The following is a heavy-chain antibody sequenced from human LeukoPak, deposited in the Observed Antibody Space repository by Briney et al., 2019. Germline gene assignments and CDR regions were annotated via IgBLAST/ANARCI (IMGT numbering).Heavy chain of an antibody. V-gene: IGHV3-9*01. D-gene: IGHD5-18*01. Sequence: GRSLRLSCAASGFTFDDYGMHWVRQAPGEGLEWVSGISWNSGSIDYADSAKGRFTISRDNAKNSLYLQMNSLRPEDTAFYYCAKAKNLNIYSSFDYWGQGTLVTVSS. CDR2: ISWNSGSI. CDR1: GFTFDDYG. CDR3: AKAKNLNIYSSFDY. J-gene: IGHJ4*02.